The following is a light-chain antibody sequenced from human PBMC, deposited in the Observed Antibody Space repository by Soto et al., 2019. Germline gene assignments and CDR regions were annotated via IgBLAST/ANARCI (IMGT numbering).Light chain of an antibody. V-gene: IGKV3-15*01. J-gene: IGKJ4*01. CDR1: QNVYNN. Sequence: EIVMTQSPATLSVSPGEGATLSCKASQNVYNNLAWYQQRPGQPPRLLIYDASTRATGISARFSGSGYGTEFTLTISSLQSEDFAVYFCQQCINWPLTFGGGTKVESK. CDR2: DAS. CDR3: QQCINWPLT.